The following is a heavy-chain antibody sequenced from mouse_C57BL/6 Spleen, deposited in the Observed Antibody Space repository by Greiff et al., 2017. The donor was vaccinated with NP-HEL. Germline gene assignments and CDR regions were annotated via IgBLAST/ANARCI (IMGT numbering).Heavy chain of an antibody. CDR2: IDPSDSYT. CDR1: GYTFTSYW. D-gene: IGHD2-1*01. CDR3: ARSSGNYGGPYFDY. V-gene: IGHV1-59*01. Sequence: VQLQQSGAELVRPGTSVKLSCKASGYTFTSYWMHWVKQRPGQGLEWIGVIDPSDSYTNYNQKFKGKATLTVDTSSSTAYMQLSSLTSEDSAVYYCARSSGNYGGPYFDYWGQGTTLTVSS. J-gene: IGHJ2*01.